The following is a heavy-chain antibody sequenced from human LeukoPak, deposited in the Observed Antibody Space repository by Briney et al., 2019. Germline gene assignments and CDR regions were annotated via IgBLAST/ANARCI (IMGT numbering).Heavy chain of an antibody. V-gene: IGHV4-39*01. CDR1: GGSISSDFNY. Sequence: SETLSLTCTVSGGSISSDFNYWGWIRQPPGKGLEWFGSRYSSGRTYYNPSLKSRVTISVDTSTNQFSLKLSSVTAADTAVYYCARRRWQRGPDVVNPFDYWGQGTLVTVSS. J-gene: IGHJ4*02. CDR3: ARRRWQRGPDVVNPFDY. CDR2: RYSSGRT. D-gene: IGHD5-12*01.